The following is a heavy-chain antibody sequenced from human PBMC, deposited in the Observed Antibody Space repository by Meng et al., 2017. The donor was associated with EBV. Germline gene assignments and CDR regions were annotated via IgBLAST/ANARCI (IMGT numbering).Heavy chain of an antibody. CDR1: GYTFRNYA. V-gene: IGHV7-4-1*02. CDR3: ARGVEENGSHYPFDS. Sequence: VQLVESGSEWKRPGASVKVSCKASGYTFRNYATNWMRQVPGQGLEWMGWINTYSGKATFAQGFTGRFVFSLDTPVTTAHLQISGLKTEDSAVYYCARGVEENGSHYPFDSWGQGTLVTVSS. CDR2: INTYSGKA. J-gene: IGHJ4*02. D-gene: IGHD1-1*01.